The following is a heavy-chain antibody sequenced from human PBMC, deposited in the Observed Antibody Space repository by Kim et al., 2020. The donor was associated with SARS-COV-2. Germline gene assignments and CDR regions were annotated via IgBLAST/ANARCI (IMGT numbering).Heavy chain of an antibody. CDR2: ISYSGYT. J-gene: IGHJ4*02. Sequence: SETLSLTCTVAGGSIRNYYWSWIRQPPGKGLEWMGYISYSGYTKYNPSHESRGTISVDTSKNQFSLKLNSVTGADTAMYSLARTPYYYYGFGYSDCWGQGTLVTVSS. V-gene: IGHV4-59*08. CDR1: GGSIRNYY. D-gene: IGHD3-10*01. CDR3: ARTPYYYYGFGYSDC.